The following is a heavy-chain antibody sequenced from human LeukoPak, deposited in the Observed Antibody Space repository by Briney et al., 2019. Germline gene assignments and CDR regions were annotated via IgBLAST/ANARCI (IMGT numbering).Heavy chain of an antibody. CDR3: TRVKDYVWGSYRFYFDY. CDR2: IRSKAYGGTT. D-gene: IGHD3-16*02. J-gene: IGHJ4*02. V-gene: IGHV3-49*04. CDR1: GFTFGDYA. Sequence: GGSLRLSCTASGFTFGDYAMSWVRQAPGKGLEWVGFIRSKAYGGTTEYAASVKGRFTISRDDSKSIAHLQMNSLKTEDTAVYYCTRVKDYVWGSYRFYFDYWGQGTLVTVSS.